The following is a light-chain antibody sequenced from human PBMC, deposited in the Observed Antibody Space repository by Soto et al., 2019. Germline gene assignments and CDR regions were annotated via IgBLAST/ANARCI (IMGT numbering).Light chain of an antibody. CDR1: QSVSSTY. CDR2: GVS. V-gene: IGKV3-20*01. CDR3: QQYAGSPT. Sequence: ESVLTQSPGTLSLSPGERATLSCRASQSVSSTYLAWYQQKPGQAPRLLIYGVSSRATDIPDRFSGSGSGTDFTLTISRLEPEDFAVYYCQQYAGSPTFGQGTKVDIK. J-gene: IGKJ1*01.